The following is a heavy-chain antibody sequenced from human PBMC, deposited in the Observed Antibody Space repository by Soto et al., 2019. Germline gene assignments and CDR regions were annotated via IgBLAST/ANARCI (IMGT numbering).Heavy chain of an antibody. CDR3: AAAEAYYDILTGYTDIQFDY. J-gene: IGHJ4*02. CDR2: ISGSGGST. V-gene: IGHV3-23*01. Sequence: GSLRLSCAASGFTFSSYAMSWVRQAPGKGLEWVSAISGSGGSTYYADSVKGRFTISRDNSKNTLYLQMNSLRAEDTAVYYCAAAEAYYDILTGYTDIQFDYWGQGTLVTVSS. D-gene: IGHD3-9*01. CDR1: GFTFSSYA.